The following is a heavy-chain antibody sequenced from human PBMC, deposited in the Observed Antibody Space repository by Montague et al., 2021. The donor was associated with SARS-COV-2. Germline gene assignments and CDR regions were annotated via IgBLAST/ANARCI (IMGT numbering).Heavy chain of an antibody. D-gene: IGHD6-19*01. CDR2: IKHDGSEK. V-gene: IGHV3-7*01. J-gene: IGHJ6*02. Sequence: SLRLSLSASRFTFSDFWMNWVRQAPGKGLEWVADIKHDGSEKSYVDSVKGRFTISRDNAKNSLYLQMNSLRAEDTAVYYCARGSTGWYAIFGHYGMDVWGQRTTVTVSS. CDR3: ARGSTGWYAIFGHYGMDV. CDR1: RFTFSDFW.